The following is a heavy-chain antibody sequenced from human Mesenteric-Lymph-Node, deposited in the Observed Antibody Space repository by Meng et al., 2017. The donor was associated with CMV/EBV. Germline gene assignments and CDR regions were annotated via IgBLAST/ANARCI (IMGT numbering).Heavy chain of an antibody. CDR2: ISGSGGTT. CDR3: ARRGQV. Sequence: GESLKISCAASGFTFSSYAMSWVRQAPGKGLEWVSAISGSGGTTYYADSVKGRFTISRDNSKNTLYLQMNSLRAEDTAVYFCARRGQVWGQGTLVTVSS. V-gene: IGHV3-23*01. CDR1: GFTFSSYA. J-gene: IGHJ4*02.